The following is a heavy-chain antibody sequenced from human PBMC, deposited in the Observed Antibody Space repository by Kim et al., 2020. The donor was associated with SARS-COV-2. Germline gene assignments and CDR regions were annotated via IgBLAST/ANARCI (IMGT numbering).Heavy chain of an antibody. V-gene: IGHV3-23*01. CDR2: IGGSTSST. CDR3: SKGHYYDSSGYYPHFDY. Sequence: GGSLRLSCAASGFTFSAYAMTWVRQTPGKGLEWVSVIGGSTSSTYYADSVKGRFTISRDNSKNTLYLQMNSLRAEDTAVYYCSKGHYYDSSGYYPHFDYWGQGTLVTVSS. J-gene: IGHJ4*02. D-gene: IGHD3-22*01. CDR1: GFTFSAYA.